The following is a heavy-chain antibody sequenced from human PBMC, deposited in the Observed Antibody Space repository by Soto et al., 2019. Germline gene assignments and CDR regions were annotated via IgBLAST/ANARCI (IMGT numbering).Heavy chain of an antibody. CDR2: ISSTTNYI. Sequence: GGSLRLSCAASGFTFTRYSMNWVRQAPGKGLEWVSSISSTTNYIYYADSMKGRFTVSRDNAKNSVYLEMNSLSAEDTAVYYCARESEDLTSNFDYWGQGNLVTV. CDR3: ARESEDLTSNFDY. J-gene: IGHJ4*02. CDR1: GFTFTRYS. V-gene: IGHV3-21*01.